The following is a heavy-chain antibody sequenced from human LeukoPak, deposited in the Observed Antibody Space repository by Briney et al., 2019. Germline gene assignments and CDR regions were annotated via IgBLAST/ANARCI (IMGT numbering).Heavy chain of an antibody. Sequence: PSETLSLTCTVSGGSFSSYFWAWIRQPAGRGLEWIGRINFSGGTNYNPSLNSRVAMSVDTSKNQFSLKLSSVTAADTAVYYCAREGVGVIDYWGQETLVTVSS. CDR2: INFSGGT. CDR3: AREGVGVIDY. J-gene: IGHJ4*02. V-gene: IGHV4-4*07. CDR1: GGSFSSYF. D-gene: IGHD1-26*01.